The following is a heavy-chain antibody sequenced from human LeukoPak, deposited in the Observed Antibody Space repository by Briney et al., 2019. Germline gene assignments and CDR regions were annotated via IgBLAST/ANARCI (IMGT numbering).Heavy chain of an antibody. Sequence: SETLSLTCLVSGAAMSSYYWSWIRQTPQRGLEWIGYMFDASRTDSSPALKSRVTLSIDTSNNLFSLRLTSVTPEDTAIYYCASIVWGGASFGIWDPGTMVFVSS. CDR1: GAAMSSYY. D-gene: IGHD7-27*01. J-gene: IGHJ3*02. CDR2: MFDASRT. V-gene: IGHV4-59*03. CDR3: ASIVWGGASFGI.